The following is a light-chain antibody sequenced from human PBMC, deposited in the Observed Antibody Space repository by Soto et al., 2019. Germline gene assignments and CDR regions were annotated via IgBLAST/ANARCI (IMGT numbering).Light chain of an antibody. CDR3: QQSYSIPPWT. CDR1: QSISSC. J-gene: IGKJ1*01. V-gene: IGKV1-39*01. CDR2: AAS. Sequence: DIQMTQSPSSLSASVGDRVTITCRASQSISSCLNWYQQKPGKAPKLLIYAASSLQSGVPSRFSGSGSGTDFTLTISSLQPEDFATYYCQQSYSIPPWTFGQGTKVEIK.